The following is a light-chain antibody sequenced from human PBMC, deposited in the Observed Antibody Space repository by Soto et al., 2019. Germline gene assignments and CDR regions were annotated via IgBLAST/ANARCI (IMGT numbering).Light chain of an antibody. J-gene: IGKJ3*01. CDR3: QQYDNLPP. V-gene: IGKV1-33*01. Sequence: DIQMTQSPSSLSASVGDRVTITCQASQDISNYLNWYQQKPGKAPKLLIYDASNLETGVPSRFSGRGSGTDFTFTISSLQPEDIATYYCQQYDNLPPFGAGTIVDIK. CDR2: DAS. CDR1: QDISNY.